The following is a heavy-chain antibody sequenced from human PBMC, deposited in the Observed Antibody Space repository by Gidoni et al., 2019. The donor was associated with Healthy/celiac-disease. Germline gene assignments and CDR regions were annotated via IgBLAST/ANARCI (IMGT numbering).Heavy chain of an antibody. CDR1: GGSFSGYY. J-gene: IGHJ4*02. D-gene: IGHD2-2*01. CDR2: INHSGST. V-gene: IGHV4-34*01. CDR3: ARGPPEDIVVVPAAMAYFDY. Sequence: QVQLQQWGAGLLKPSETLSLTCAVYGGSFSGYYWSWIRQPPGKGLEWIGEINHSGSTNYNPSLKSRVTISVDTSKNQFSLKLSSVTAADTAVYYCARGPPEDIVVVPAAMAYFDYWGQGTLVTVSS.